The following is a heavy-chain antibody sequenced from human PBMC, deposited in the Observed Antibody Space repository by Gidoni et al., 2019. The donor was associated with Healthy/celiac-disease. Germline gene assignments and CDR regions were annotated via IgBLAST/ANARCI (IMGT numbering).Heavy chain of an antibody. J-gene: IGHJ5*02. CDR3: ARGRIVGATDWFDP. Sequence: EVQLVESGGGLVKPGGSLRLSCAASGLTFSSYSMNWVRQAPGKGLKWVSSNSSSSSYIYYADSVKGRFTIARDNAKNSLHLKMNSLRAEDTAVYYCARGRIVGATDWFDPWGQGTLVTVSS. CDR2: NSSSSSYI. CDR1: GLTFSSYS. D-gene: IGHD1-26*01. V-gene: IGHV3-21*01.